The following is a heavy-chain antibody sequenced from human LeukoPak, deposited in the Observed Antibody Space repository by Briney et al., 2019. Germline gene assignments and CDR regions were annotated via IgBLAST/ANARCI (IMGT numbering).Heavy chain of an antibody. V-gene: IGHV1-69*05. CDR2: IIPIFGTA. Sequence: ASVKVFCKASGYTFTSYGISWVRQAPGQGLEWMGGIIPIFGTANYAQKFQGRVTITTDESTSTAYMELSSLRSEDTAVYYCARVRYQYFDYWGQGTLVTVSS. CDR1: GYTFTSYG. CDR3: ARVRYQYFDY. D-gene: IGHD2-2*01. J-gene: IGHJ4*02.